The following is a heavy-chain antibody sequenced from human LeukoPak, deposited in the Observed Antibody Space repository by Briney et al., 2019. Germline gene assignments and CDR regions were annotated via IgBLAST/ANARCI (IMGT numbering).Heavy chain of an antibody. CDR3: ARDSADGYNSRWTSNNWFDP. D-gene: IGHD5-24*01. Sequence: VASVTVSCKASGYIFTGYYMHLVRQAPGQGLEWMGCINPSSGGTKYAQKFQGRVTMTRDTSISASYMELSRLRSDDTAVYYCARDSADGYNSRWTSNNWFDPWGQGTLVPVSS. V-gene: IGHV1-2*02. CDR2: INPSSGGT. J-gene: IGHJ5*02. CDR1: GYIFTGYY.